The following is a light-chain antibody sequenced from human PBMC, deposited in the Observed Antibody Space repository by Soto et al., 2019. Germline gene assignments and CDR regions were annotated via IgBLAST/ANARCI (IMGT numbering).Light chain of an antibody. CDR1: QSISSNY. CDR3: QQYGSSPLT. J-gene: IGKJ3*01. Sequence: EIVLTQSPGTLSLSPGERATLSCRASQSISSNYLAWYQQKPGQAPRLLIYGASSRATGIPDRFSGSGSGTDFTLTISRLEPEDFAVYYCQQYGSSPLTFGPGTKVDVE. CDR2: GAS. V-gene: IGKV3-20*01.